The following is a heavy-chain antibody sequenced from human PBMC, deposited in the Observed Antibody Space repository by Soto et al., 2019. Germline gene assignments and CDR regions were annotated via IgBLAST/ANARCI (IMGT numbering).Heavy chain of an antibody. CDR3: AKGRSYYYYYGVDV. V-gene: IGHV3-23*01. J-gene: IGHJ6*02. CDR2: IGGSGDDT. Sequence: GGFLRLSCAASGVTFSSCAMSWVRQAPGKGLEWVSGIGGSGDDTEYTDSVKGRFTISRDNSKSTLYLQMNSLRAEDTALYYCAKGRSYYYYYGVDVWGQGTTVTVSS. CDR1: GVTFSSCA.